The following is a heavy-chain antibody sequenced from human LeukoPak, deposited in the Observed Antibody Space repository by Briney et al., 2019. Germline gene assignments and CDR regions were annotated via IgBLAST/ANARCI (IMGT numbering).Heavy chain of an antibody. J-gene: IGHJ2*01. Sequence: PSETLSLTCTVPGGSISSYYWSWIRQPAGKGLEWIGRIYTSGSTNYNPSLKSRVTMSVDTSKNQFSLKLSSVTAADTAVYYCARIDSSGYTYRSYWYFDLWGRGTLVTVSS. V-gene: IGHV4-4*07. D-gene: IGHD3-22*01. CDR1: GGSISSYY. CDR3: ARIDSSGYTYRSYWYFDL. CDR2: IYTSGST.